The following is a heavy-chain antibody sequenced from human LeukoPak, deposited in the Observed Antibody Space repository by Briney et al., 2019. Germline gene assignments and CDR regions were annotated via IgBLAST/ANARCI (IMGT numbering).Heavy chain of an antibody. V-gene: IGHV3-23*01. J-gene: IGHJ4*02. CDR3: AKRGVVIRVFLVGFHKEAYYFDS. CDR2: ISDSGGNA. CDR1: GITLSNYG. Sequence: PGGSLRLSCAVSGITLSNYGMSWVRQAPGKGLEWVAGISDSGGNAKYADSVKGRFTISRDNPKNTLYLQMNSLRAEDTAVYFCAKRGVVIRVFLVGFHKEAYYFDSWGQGALVTVSS. D-gene: IGHD3-10*01.